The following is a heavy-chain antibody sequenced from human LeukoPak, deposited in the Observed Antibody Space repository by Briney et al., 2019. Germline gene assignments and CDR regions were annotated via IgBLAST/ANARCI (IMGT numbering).Heavy chain of an antibody. Sequence: GGSLRLSCAASGFTFSSYSMNWVRQAPGKGLEWVSYISSSGSTIYYADSVKGRFTISRDNAKNSLYLQMNSLRAEDTAVYYCARAVRGGGLLYYYYMDVWGKGTTVTVSS. CDR3: ARAVRGGGLLYYYYMDV. J-gene: IGHJ6*03. V-gene: IGHV3-48*04. CDR2: ISSSGSTI. CDR1: GFTFSSYS. D-gene: IGHD3-10*01.